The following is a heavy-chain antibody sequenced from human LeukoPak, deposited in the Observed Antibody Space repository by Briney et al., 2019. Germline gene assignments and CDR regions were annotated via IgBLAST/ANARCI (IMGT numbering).Heavy chain of an antibody. CDR3: ARGSTFSSWPDY. CDR2: IYYSGST. CDR1: GGSISPYY. V-gene: IGHV4-59*01. J-gene: IGHJ4*02. D-gene: IGHD6-13*01. Sequence: NPSETLSLTCTVSGGSISPYYWSWIRQPPGKGLEWIGYIYYSGSTNYNPSLKSRVTMSVVTSKNQFSLKLTSVTAADTAVYYCARGSTFSSWPDYWGQGALVTVSS.